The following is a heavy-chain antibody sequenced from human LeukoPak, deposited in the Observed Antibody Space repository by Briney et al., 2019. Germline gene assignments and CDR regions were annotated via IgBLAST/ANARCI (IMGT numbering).Heavy chain of an antibody. D-gene: IGHD2-2*01. CDR2: IYYTGST. V-gene: IGHV4-59*01. CDR1: GDSISGYY. CDR3: AREHCSTSDCYADY. Sequence: SETLSLTCTVSGDSISGYYWTWIRQPPGKGLEWIGYIYYTGSTNYNPSLKSRVTISLDTSKNQFSQRLSSVTAAGTAVYYCAREHCSTSDCYADYWGQGTLVTVSS. J-gene: IGHJ4*02.